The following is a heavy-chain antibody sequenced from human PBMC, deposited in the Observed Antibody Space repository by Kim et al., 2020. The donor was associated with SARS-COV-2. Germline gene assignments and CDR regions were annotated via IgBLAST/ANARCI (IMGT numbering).Heavy chain of an antibody. CDR2: ISSSSSYI. V-gene: IGHV3-21*01. CDR3: ARHESPWLLRPDAFDI. CDR1: GFTFSSYS. D-gene: IGHD3-22*01. J-gene: IGHJ3*02. Sequence: GGSLRLSCAASGFTFSSYSMNWVRQAPGKGLEWVSSISSSSSYIYYADSVKGRFTISRDNAKNSLYLQMNSLRAEDTAVYYCARHESPWLLRPDAFDIWGQGTMVTVSS.